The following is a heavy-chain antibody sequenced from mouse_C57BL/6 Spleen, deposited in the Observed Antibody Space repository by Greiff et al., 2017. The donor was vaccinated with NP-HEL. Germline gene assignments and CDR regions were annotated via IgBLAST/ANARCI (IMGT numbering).Heavy chain of an antibody. D-gene: IGHD5-1*01. CDR3: ARHEYRGGYYAMDY. CDR2: ISSGGSYT. V-gene: IGHV5-6*01. CDR1: GFTFSSYG. J-gene: IGHJ4*01. Sequence: EVMLVESGGDLVKPGGSLKLSCAASGFTFSSYGMSWVRQTPDKRLEWVATISSGGSYTYYPDSVKGRFTISRDNAKNTLYLQMSSLKSEDTAMYYCARHEYRGGYYAMDYWGQGTSVTVSS.